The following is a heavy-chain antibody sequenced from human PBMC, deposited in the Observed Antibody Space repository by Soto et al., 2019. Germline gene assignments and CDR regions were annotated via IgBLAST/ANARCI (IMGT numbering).Heavy chain of an antibody. D-gene: IGHD3-3*01. J-gene: IGHJ4*02. V-gene: IGHV1-69*13. CDR1: GGTFSSYA. CDR3: ARDRRITYYDFWSGYYFLDY. CDR2: IIPIFGTA. Sequence: SVKVSCKASGGTFSSYAISWVRQAPGQGLEWMGGIIPIFGTANYAQKLQGRVTITADESTSTTYMKMSSLRSEDTVVYYCARDRRITYYDFWSGYYFLDYWGQGTLVTVSS.